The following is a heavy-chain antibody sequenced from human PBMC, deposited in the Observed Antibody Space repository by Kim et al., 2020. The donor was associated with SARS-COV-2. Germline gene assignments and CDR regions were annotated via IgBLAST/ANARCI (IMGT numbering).Heavy chain of an antibody. Sequence: SVKVSCKASGGTFSNYAFTWVRQAPGQGLEWMGRIIPIFGTANYAQKFQGRVTITADESTSTAYMELSSLRSEDTDVYYCARSSWFGESSSFGYWGQGTVVTVSS. V-gene: IGHV1-69*13. CDR1: GGTFSNYA. CDR2: IIPIFGTA. CDR3: ARSSWFGESSSFGY. J-gene: IGHJ4*02. D-gene: IGHD3-10*01.